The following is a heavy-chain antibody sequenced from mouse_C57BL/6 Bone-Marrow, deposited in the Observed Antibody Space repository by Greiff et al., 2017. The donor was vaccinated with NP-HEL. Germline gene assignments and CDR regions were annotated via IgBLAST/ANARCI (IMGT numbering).Heavy chain of an antibody. V-gene: IGHV1-59*01. D-gene: IGHD2-4*01. Sequence: VQLQQPGAELVRPGTSVKLSCKASGYTFTSYWMHWVKQRPGQGLEWIGVIDPSDSYTNYNQKFKGKATLTVDTSSSTAYMQLSSLTSEDSAVYYCANYEYDEWFAYWGQGTLVTVSA. CDR1: GYTFTSYW. CDR2: IDPSDSYT. CDR3: ANYEYDEWFAY. J-gene: IGHJ3*01.